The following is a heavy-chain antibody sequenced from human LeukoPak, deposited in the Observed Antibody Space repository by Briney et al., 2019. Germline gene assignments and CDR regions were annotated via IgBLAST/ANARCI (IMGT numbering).Heavy chain of an antibody. J-gene: IGHJ4*02. D-gene: IGHD5-18*01. V-gene: IGHV3-74*01. CDR2: IDFDGSST. Sequence: RGSLRLSCAPSGFTSRAYWVHWVREALGKGLVCVSRIDFDGSSTTYGDCVKGRFNISRDNAMNTLYLQMNSLSAEDTAVYYCARDLGDSYGYPFDYWGQGILVTVSS. CDR3: ARDLGDSYGYPFDY. CDR1: GFTSRAYW.